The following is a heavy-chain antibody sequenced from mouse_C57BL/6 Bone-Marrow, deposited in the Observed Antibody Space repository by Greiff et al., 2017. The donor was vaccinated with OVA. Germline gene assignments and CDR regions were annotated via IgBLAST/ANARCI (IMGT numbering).Heavy chain of an antibody. CDR3: ARDSDV. V-gene: IGHV5-4*03. Sequence: EVKLMESGGGLVKPGGSLKLSCAASGFTFSSYAMSWVRQTPEKRLEWVATISDGGSYTYYPDNVQGRFTISRDKAKKNLNLQMSHMKAEDTAMYYCARDSDVWGTGTTVTVSS. CDR2: ISDGGSYT. CDR1: GFTFSSYA. J-gene: IGHJ1*03.